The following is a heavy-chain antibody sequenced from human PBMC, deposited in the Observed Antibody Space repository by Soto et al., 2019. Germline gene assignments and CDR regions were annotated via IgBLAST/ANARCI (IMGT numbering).Heavy chain of an antibody. CDR3: AREYCSSTSCRDNNWFDP. J-gene: IGHJ5*02. D-gene: IGHD2-2*01. V-gene: IGHV1-2*04. CDR2: INPNSAGT. CDR1: GYTFTGYY. Sequence: QVQLVQSGAEVKKPGASVKVSCKASGYTFTGYYMHWVRQAPGQGLEWMGWINPNSAGTNYAQKCQGWVTMTRDTSISTAYMELSSMRSDDTAVYYCAREYCSSTSCRDNNWFDPWGQGTLVTVSS.